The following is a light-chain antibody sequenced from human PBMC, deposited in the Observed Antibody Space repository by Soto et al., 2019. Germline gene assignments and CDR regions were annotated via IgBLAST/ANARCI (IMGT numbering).Light chain of an antibody. V-gene: IGKV3-15*01. Sequence: EIVLTQSPATLSVSPGERVTLSCRASQSVDTHLHWYQQKPGQAPRLLIYGASTRATGIPARFSGSGSGTEFTLTINSLQSEDFAVYYCQQSCNYYTFGQGTELEIK. CDR3: QQSCNYYT. J-gene: IGKJ2*01. CDR2: GAS. CDR1: QSVDTH.